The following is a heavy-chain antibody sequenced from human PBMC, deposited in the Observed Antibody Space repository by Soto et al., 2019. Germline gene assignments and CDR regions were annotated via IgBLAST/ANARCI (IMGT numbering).Heavy chain of an antibody. V-gene: IGHV1-3*01. D-gene: IGHD2-15*01. J-gene: IGHJ4*02. CDR3: ARTGYSYEPLLGYCSGGSCYRSFDY. Sequence: QIQLVQSGAEVKKPGASVKVSCKASGYTFTSYAMHWVRQAPGQRLEWMGWINAGNGNTKYSQKFQGRVTITRDTSASTAYMELSSLRSEDTAVYYCARTGYSYEPLLGYCSGGSCYRSFDYWGQGTLVTVSS. CDR2: INAGNGNT. CDR1: GYTFTSYA.